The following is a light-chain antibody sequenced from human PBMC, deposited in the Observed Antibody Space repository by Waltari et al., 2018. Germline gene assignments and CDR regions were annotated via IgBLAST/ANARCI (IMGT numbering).Light chain of an antibody. CDR1: QSVSSY. CDR3: QQRSNWPPNLT. Sequence: VLTQSPATLSLSPGERATLSCTASQSVSSYLAWYQQKPGQAPRLLIYDASNRATGIPARFSGSGSGTDFTLTIISLEPEDFAVYFCQQRSNWPPNLTFGGGTKVEIK. J-gene: IGKJ4*01. CDR2: DAS. V-gene: IGKV3-11*01.